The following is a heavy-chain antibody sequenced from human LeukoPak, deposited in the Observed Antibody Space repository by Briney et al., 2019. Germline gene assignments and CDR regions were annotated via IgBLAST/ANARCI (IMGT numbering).Heavy chain of an antibody. D-gene: IGHD6-13*01. J-gene: IGHJ6*03. Sequence: GGSLRLSCAASGFTFSSYGMIWVRQAPGKGLEWVSAISGSGGSTYYADSVKGRFTISRDDSKNTLYLQMNSLRAEDTAVYSCAKGGGSSYYYYMDVWGKGTTVTVSS. CDR3: AKGGGSSYYYYMDV. CDR2: ISGSGGST. V-gene: IGHV3-23*01. CDR1: GFTFSSYG.